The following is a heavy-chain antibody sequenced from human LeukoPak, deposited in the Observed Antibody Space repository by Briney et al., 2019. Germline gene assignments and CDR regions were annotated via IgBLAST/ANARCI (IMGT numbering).Heavy chain of an antibody. D-gene: IGHD3-9*01. Sequence: SETLSLTCAVYGGSFSGYYWSWIRQPPGKGLEWIGEINHSGSTNYNPSLKSRVTISVDTSKNQFSLKLSSVTAADTAVYYCASEGDYDILTDLYYMDVWGKGTTVTVSS. V-gene: IGHV4-34*01. CDR2: INHSGST. J-gene: IGHJ6*03. CDR1: GGSFSGYY. CDR3: ASEGDYDILTDLYYMDV.